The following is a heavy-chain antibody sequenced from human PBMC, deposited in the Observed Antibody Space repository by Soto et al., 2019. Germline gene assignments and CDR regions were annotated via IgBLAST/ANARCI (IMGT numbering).Heavy chain of an antibody. V-gene: IGHV3-53*04. CDR3: ARVRIVGATVPYYYYGMDV. D-gene: IGHD1-26*01. CDR1: GFTVSSNY. J-gene: IGHJ6*02. CDR2: IYSGGST. Sequence: EVQLVESGGGLVQPGGSLRLSCAASGFTVSSNYMSWVRQAPGKGLEWVSVIYSGGSTYYADSVKGRFTISRHNSKNTLYLQMNSLRAEDTAVYYCARVRIVGATVPYYYYGMDVWGQGTTVTVSS.